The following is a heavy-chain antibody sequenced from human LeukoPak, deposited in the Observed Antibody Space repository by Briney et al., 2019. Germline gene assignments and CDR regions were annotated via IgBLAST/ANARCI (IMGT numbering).Heavy chain of an antibody. CDR1: GFTFSRYW. CDR2: INNDGSNT. CDR3: ARYGTDPFDI. Sequence: GGSLRLSCAASGFTFSRYWMHWVRQAPGKGLVWVSRINNDGSNTYYADSVKGRFTISRDNAKNTLYLQMDGLRAQDTALYYCARYGTDPFDIWGQGTLVTVSS. J-gene: IGHJ3*02. D-gene: IGHD4-17*01. V-gene: IGHV3-74*01.